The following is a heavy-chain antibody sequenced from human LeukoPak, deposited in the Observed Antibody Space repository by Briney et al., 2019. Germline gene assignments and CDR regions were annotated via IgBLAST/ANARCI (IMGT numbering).Heavy chain of an antibody. V-gene: IGHV3-7*01. CDR3: ARVRFAWLLPFDY. CDR1: GFTFSSYW. Sequence: GGSLRLSRAASGFTFSSYWMSWVRQAPGKGLEWVANIKQDGSEKYYVDSVKGRFTISRDNAKNSLYLQMNSLRAEDTAVYYCARVRFAWLLPFDYWGQGTLVTVSS. CDR2: IKQDGSEK. J-gene: IGHJ4*02. D-gene: IGHD5-12*01.